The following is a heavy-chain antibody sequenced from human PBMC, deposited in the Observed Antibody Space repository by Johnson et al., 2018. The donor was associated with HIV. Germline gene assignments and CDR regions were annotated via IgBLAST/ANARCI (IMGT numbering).Heavy chain of an antibody. J-gene: IGHJ3*02. CDR2: ISYDGSNK. V-gene: IGHV3-30*04. CDR3: ARERGYYGNPAFDI. D-gene: IGHD4-11*01. CDR1: GFTFSSYA. Sequence: QVQLVESGGGVVRPGGSLRLSCAASGFTFSSYAMHWVRQAPGKGLEWVAVISYDGSNKYYTDSVKGRFSISRDNSKNTLYLQMNSLRTEDTAVYYCARERGYYGNPAFDIWGQGTMVTVSS.